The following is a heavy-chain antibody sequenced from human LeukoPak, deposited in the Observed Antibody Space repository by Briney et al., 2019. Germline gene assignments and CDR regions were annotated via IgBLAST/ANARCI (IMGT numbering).Heavy chain of an antibody. Sequence: PGGSLRLSCAASGSTFSSYWMSWVRQAPGKGLEWVANIKQDGSEKYYVDSVKGRFTISRDNAKNSLYLQMNSLRAEDTAVYYCARDQQWLAIDYWGQGTLVTVSS. J-gene: IGHJ4*02. CDR3: ARDQQWLAIDY. CDR2: IKQDGSEK. D-gene: IGHD6-19*01. CDR1: GSTFSSYW. V-gene: IGHV3-7*01.